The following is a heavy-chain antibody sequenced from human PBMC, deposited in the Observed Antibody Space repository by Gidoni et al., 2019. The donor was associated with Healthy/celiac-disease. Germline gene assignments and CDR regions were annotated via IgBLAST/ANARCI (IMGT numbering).Heavy chain of an antibody. J-gene: IGHJ4*02. D-gene: IGHD3-9*01. Sequence: EVQLVESGGGLVQPGGSLRLSCAASGFTVSSNYMSWVRQAPGKGLEWVSVIYSGGSTYYADSGKGRFTISRDNSKNTLYLQMNSLRAEDTAVYYCARDYRYYDILTGYYPPGYFDYWGQGTLVTVSS. CDR2: IYSGGST. V-gene: IGHV3-66*02. CDR1: GFTVSSNY. CDR3: ARDYRYYDILTGYYPPGYFDY.